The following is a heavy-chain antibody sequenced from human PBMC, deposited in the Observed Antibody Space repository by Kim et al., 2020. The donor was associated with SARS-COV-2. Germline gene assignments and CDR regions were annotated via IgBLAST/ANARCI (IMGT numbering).Heavy chain of an antibody. Sequence: ASVKVSCKASGYTFTGYYMHWVRQAPGQGLEWMGRINPNSGGTNYAQKFQGRVTMTRDTSISTAYMELSRLRSDDTAVYYCARVQYSSSWYSVPSYYYYYGMDVWGQGTTVTVSS. CDR2: INPNSGGT. D-gene: IGHD6-13*01. CDR1: GYTFTGYY. CDR3: ARVQYSSSWYSVPSYYYYYGMDV. J-gene: IGHJ6*02. V-gene: IGHV1-2*06.